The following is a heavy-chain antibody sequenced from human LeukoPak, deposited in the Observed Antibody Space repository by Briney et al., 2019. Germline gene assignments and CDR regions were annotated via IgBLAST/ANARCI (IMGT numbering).Heavy chain of an antibody. V-gene: IGHV3-13*04. CDR1: GFTFSRYD. CDR3: VRVRDSRNVGAFDV. J-gene: IGHJ3*01. D-gene: IGHD3-22*01. Sequence: AGGSLRLSCAASGFTFSRYDMHWVRQPTGKGLEWVSGIGTAADTHYPGSVKGRFTISREDAKNSLYLQMNSLRAGDTAVYYCVRVRDSRNVGAFDVWGQGTMVTVAS. CDR2: IGTAADT.